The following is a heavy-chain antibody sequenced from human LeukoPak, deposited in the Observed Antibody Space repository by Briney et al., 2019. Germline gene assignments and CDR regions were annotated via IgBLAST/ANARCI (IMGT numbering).Heavy chain of an antibody. V-gene: IGHV7-4-1*02. CDR3: AREMTRYYDILTGEYGMDV. D-gene: IGHD3-9*01. CDR2: INTNTGNP. CDR1: GYTFTSYA. Sequence: GASVKVSCKASGYTFTSYAMNWVRQAPGQGLEWMGWINTNTGNPTYAQGFTGRFVFSLDTSVSTAYLQISSLKAEDTAVYYCAREMTRYYDILTGEYGMDVWGQGTTVTVSS. J-gene: IGHJ6*02.